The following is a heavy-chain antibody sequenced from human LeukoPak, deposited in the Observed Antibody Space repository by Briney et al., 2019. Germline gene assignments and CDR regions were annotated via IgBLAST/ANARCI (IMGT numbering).Heavy chain of an antibody. CDR1: GGSISSYY. CDR2: IYYSGST. CDR3: ARDYYDDSGYYYGDAFDI. J-gene: IGHJ3*02. D-gene: IGHD3-22*01. Sequence: SETLSLTCTVSGGSISSYYWSWIRQPPGKGLEWIGYIYYSGSTNYNPSLKSRVTISVDTSKTQFSLKLSSVTAADTAVYYCARDYYDDSGYYYGDAFDIWGQGTMVTVSS. V-gene: IGHV4-59*01.